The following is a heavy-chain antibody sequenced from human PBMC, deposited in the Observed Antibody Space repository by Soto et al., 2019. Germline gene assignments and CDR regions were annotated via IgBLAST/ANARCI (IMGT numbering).Heavy chain of an antibody. V-gene: IGHV4-34*01. Sequence: ETLSLTCAVYGGSFSGYYWSWIRQPPGKGLEWIGEINHSGSTNYNPSLKSRVSISVDTSKNQFSLKLSSVTAADTAVYYCARGLIRGYDILTGYYKTISWFDPWGQGTLVTVSS. CDR2: INHSGST. CDR1: GGSFSGYY. D-gene: IGHD3-9*01. CDR3: ARGLIRGYDILTGYYKTISWFDP. J-gene: IGHJ5*02.